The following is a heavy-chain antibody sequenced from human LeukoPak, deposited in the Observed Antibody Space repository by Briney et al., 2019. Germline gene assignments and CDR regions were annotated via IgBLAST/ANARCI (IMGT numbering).Heavy chain of an antibody. V-gene: IGHV4-59*01. CDR3: ARGSDLWSGYSFDN. Sequence: PSETLSLTCTVSGGSISTYYWSWIRQAPGKGLEWIGYVYYSGSTEYDPSLKSRVTISVDTSKNQFSLKMNSVTAADTAVYYCARGSDLWSGYSFDNWGQGTLVTVSS. CDR1: GGSISTYY. D-gene: IGHD3-3*01. J-gene: IGHJ4*02. CDR2: VYYSGST.